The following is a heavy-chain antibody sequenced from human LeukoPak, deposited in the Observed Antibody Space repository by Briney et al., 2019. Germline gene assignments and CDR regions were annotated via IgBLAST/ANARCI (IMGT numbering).Heavy chain of an antibody. CDR2: ISWNSGSI. CDR3: AKVGGSGSYYYMDV. CDR1: GFTFDDYA. D-gene: IGHD3-10*01. J-gene: IGHJ6*03. V-gene: IGHV3-9*01. Sequence: GGSLRLSCAASGFTFDDYAMHWVRHAPGKGLEWVSGISWNSGSIGYADSVKGRFTISRDNAKNSLYLQMNSLRAEDTALYYCAKVGGSGSYYYMDVWGKGTTVTVSS.